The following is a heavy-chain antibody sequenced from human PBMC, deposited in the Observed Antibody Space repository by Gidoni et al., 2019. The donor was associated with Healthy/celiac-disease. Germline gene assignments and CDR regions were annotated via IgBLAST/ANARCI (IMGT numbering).Heavy chain of an antibody. CDR2: IYYSGST. CDR1: GGSISSYY. CDR3: AREDYGSGSYGY. J-gene: IGHJ4*02. Sequence: QVQLQESGPGLVKPSETLSLTCTVSGGSISSYYWSWIRQPPGKGLEWIGYIYYSGSTNYNPSLKIRVTISVDTSKNQFSLKLSSVTAADTAVYYCAREDYGSGSYGYWGQGTLVTVSS. D-gene: IGHD3-10*01. V-gene: IGHV4-59*01.